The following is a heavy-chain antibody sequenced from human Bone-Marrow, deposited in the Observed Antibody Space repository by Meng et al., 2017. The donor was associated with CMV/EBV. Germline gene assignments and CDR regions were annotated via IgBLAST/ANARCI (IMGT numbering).Heavy chain of an antibody. Sequence: GGSLRLSCAASGFTFSSYDMHWVRQATGKGLEWVSAIGTAGDTYYPGSVKGRFTISRDNAKNSLYLQMNSLRAEDTAVYYCARDPIAATSYGMDVCGQGTTVTVSS. CDR3: ARDPIAATSYGMDV. V-gene: IGHV3-13*01. CDR2: IGTAGDT. D-gene: IGHD6-13*01. CDR1: GFTFSSYD. J-gene: IGHJ6*02.